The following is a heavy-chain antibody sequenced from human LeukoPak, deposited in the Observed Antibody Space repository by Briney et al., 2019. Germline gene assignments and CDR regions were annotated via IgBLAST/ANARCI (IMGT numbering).Heavy chain of an antibody. CDR2: IYYSGST. D-gene: IGHD6-13*01. CDR3: ARVKWHSSSWYRGDYYYGMDV. CDR1: GGSISSYY. J-gene: IGHJ6*02. V-gene: IGHV4-59*01. Sequence: SETLSLTCTVSGGSISSYYWSWIRQPPGGGLEWIGYIYYSGSTNYNPSLKSRVTISVDTSKNQFSLKLSSVTAADTAVYYCARVKWHSSSWYRGDYYYGMDVWGQGTTVTVSS.